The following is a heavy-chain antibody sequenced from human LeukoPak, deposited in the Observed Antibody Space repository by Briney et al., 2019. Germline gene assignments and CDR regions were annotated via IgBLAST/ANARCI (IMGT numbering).Heavy chain of an antibody. CDR1: GYTFTSYA. CDR3: ARGIAVAGTIVAWFDP. CDR2: INTNTGNP. J-gene: IGHJ5*02. V-gene: IGHV7-4-1*02. D-gene: IGHD6-19*01. Sequence: ASVKVSCKASGYTFTSYAMNWVRQAPGQGLEWMGWINTNTGNPTYAQGFTGRFVFSLDTSVSTAYLQISSLKAEDTAVYYCARGIAVAGTIVAWFDPWGQGTLVTVSS.